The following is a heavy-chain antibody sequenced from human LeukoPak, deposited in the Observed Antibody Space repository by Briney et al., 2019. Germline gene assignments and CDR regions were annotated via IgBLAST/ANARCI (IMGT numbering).Heavy chain of an antibody. Sequence: GGSLRLSCAASGFTFSSYWMSWVRQAPGKGLEWVANIKQDGREKYYVDSVRGRLTISRDNAKNSLYLQMNSLRAEDTAVYSCARFSNYYVSGSNGWAFDMWGQGTMVTVSS. D-gene: IGHD3-10*01. CDR3: ARFSNYYVSGSNGWAFDM. V-gene: IGHV3-7*04. CDR1: GFTFSSYW. CDR2: IKQDGREK. J-gene: IGHJ3*02.